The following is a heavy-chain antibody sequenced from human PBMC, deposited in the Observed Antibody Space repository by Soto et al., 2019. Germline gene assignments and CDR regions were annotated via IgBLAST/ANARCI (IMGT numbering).Heavy chain of an antibody. D-gene: IGHD5-18*01. J-gene: IGHJ4*02. Sequence: LGESLKISCKGSGYSFTTYWIGWVRQMSGKGLEWVGILYPGDSETRYSPSFQGQVTISADRSITTAYLQWSSLKASDTAMYYCARGYGKGNFDYWGQGTLVTVSS. CDR1: GYSFTTYW. CDR3: ARGYGKGNFDY. V-gene: IGHV5-51*01. CDR2: LYPGDSET.